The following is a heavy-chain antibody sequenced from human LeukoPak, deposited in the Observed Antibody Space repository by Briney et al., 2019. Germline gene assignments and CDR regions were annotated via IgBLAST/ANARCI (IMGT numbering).Heavy chain of an antibody. J-gene: IGHJ4*02. D-gene: IGHD3-22*01. CDR2: IYSGGST. V-gene: IGHV3-66*01. Sequence: PGGSLGLSCAASGFTVSSNYMSWVRQAPGKGLEWVSVIYSGGSTYCADSVKGRFTISRDNSKNTLYLQMNSLRAEDTAVYYCARDLLDYYDSSGYYNDYWGQGTLVTVSS. CDR3: ARDLLDYYDSSGYYNDY. CDR1: GFTVSSNY.